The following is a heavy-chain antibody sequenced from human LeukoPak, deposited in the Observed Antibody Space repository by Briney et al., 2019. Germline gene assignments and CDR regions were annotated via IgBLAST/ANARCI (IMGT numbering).Heavy chain of an antibody. V-gene: IGHV1-46*01. CDR3: ARAGYSGYDPDPRLDY. J-gene: IGHJ4*02. CDR2: INPSGGST. CDR1: GYTFTSYY. Sequence: GASVKVSCKASGYTFTSYYMHWVRQAPGQGLEWMGIINPSGGSTSYAQKFQGRVTMTRDTSTSTVYMELSSLRSEDTAVYYCARAGYSGYDPDPRLDYWGQATLVTVSS. D-gene: IGHD5-12*01.